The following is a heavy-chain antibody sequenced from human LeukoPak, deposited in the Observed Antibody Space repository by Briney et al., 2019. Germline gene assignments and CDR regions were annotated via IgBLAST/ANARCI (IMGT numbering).Heavy chain of an antibody. CDR3: AREYCTNGVCYLHDAFDI. J-gene: IGHJ3*02. V-gene: IGHV1-2*02. Sequence: ASVKVSCKASVYTFTVYYMHWVRQAPGQGVEWMGWINPNSGGTNYAQKFQGRVTMTRDTSISTAYMELSRLRSDDTAVYYCAREYCTNGVCYLHDAFDIWGQGTMVTVSS. D-gene: IGHD2-8*01. CDR2: INPNSGGT. CDR1: VYTFTVYY.